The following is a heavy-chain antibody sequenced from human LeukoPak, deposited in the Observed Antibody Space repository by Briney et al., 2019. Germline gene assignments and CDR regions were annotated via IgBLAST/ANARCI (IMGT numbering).Heavy chain of an antibody. D-gene: IGHD2-15*01. V-gene: IGHV3-23*01. Sequence: GGSLRLSCAASKFTFSSYSMSWVRQAPGKGLEWVSAISGSGGSTYYADSVKGRFTISRDNSKNTLYLQMNSLRAEDTAVYYCAKMGVGDCSGGSCYNFDYWGQGTLVTVSS. CDR2: ISGSGGST. J-gene: IGHJ4*02. CDR3: AKMGVGDCSGGSCYNFDY. CDR1: KFTFSSYS.